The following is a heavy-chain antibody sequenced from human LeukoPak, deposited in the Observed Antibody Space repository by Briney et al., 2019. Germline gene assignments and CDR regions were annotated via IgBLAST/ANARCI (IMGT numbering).Heavy chain of an antibody. CDR3: AREYYFDNSGYYGVGDC. CDR2: INPNSGGT. J-gene: IGHJ4*02. CDR1: GYTFTGYY. V-gene: IGHV1-2*02. D-gene: IGHD3-22*01. Sequence: GASVKVSCKASGYTFTGYYMHWVRQAPGQGLEWMGWINPNSGGTNYAQKFQGRVTMTRDTSISTAYMEPSRLRSDDTAVYYCAREYYFDNSGYYGVGDCWGQGTLVTVSS.